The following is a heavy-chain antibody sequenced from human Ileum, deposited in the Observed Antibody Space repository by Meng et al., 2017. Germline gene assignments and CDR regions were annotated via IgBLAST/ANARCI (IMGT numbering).Heavy chain of an antibody. V-gene: IGHV3-33*01. D-gene: IGHD6-19*01. CDR1: GLTFRSYG. Sequence: GTLVEPGGGVVQPGRSLRLSCAASGLTFRSYGMHWVRQAPGKGLEWVAVIWFDGSKTYYADSVKGRFTVSRDNSKNTLYLQMNSLRADDTAVYYCARYRSGSSDYWGPGTLVTVSS. CDR3: ARYRSGSSDY. CDR2: IWFDGSKT. J-gene: IGHJ4*02.